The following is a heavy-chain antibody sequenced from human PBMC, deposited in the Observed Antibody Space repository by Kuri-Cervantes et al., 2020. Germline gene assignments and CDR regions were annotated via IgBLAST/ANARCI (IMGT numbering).Heavy chain of an antibody. J-gene: IGHJ4*02. V-gene: IGHV3-9*01. Sequence: GGSLRLFCAASGFTFDDYAMHWVRQAPGKGLEWVSGISWNSGRLNYADSVKGRFTISRDNAKNSLYLQMNSLRAEDTALYYCAKDISTFRGLIFYSFDFWGQGTLVTVSS. CDR1: GFTFDDYA. D-gene: IGHD3-10*01. CDR2: ISWNSGRL. CDR3: AKDISTFRGLIFYSFDF.